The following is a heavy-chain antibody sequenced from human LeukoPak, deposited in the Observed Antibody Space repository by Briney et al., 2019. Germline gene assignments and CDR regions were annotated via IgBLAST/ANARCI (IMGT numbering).Heavy chain of an antibody. CDR1: GDSVSSNSAA. V-gene: IGHV6-1*01. J-gene: IGHJ4*02. Sequence: SQTLSLTCAISGDSVSSNSAAWNWIRQSPSRGLEWLGRTYYRSKWYNDYAVSVKSRINIIPDTSKNQFSLQLNSVTPEDTAVYYCVRGSPSGKIASERYYFDYWGQGTLVTVSS. CDR3: VRGSPSGKIASERYYFDY. D-gene: IGHD3-10*01. CDR2: TYYRSKWYN.